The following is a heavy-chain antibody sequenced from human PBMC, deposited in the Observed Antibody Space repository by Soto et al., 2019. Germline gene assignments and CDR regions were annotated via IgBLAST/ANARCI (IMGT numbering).Heavy chain of an antibody. CDR1: GGSISSGGYY. CDR2: IYYSGST. CDR3: ARDPGGSYEFDY. Sequence: SETLSLTCTVSGGSISSGGYYWSWIRQHPGKGLEWIGYIYYSGSTYYNPSLKSRVTISVGTSKNQFSLKLSSVTAADTAVYYCARDPGGSYEFDYWGQGTLVTVSS. J-gene: IGHJ4*02. D-gene: IGHD1-26*01. V-gene: IGHV4-31*03.